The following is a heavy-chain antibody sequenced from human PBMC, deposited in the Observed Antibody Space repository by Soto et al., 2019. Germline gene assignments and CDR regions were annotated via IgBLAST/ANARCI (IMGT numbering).Heavy chain of an antibody. J-gene: IGHJ4*02. CDR1: GFSFSSYA. D-gene: IGHD3-16*01. CDR3: ARETVRTFDY. CDR2: ISSDGSNT. Sequence: QVQLVESGGGVVQPGRSLRLSCAGSGFSFSSYAMHWVRQAPGKGLEWVGVISSDGSNTYYADSVKGRFTISRDNSKNTLYLTMNSLRAEDTAVYYCARETVRTFDYWGQGTLVTVSS. V-gene: IGHV3-30-3*01.